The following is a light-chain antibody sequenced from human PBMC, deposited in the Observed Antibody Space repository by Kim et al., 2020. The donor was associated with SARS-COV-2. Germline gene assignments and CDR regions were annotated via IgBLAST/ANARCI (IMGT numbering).Light chain of an antibody. CDR1: HSLVNTDGNTY. J-gene: IGKJ1*01. V-gene: IGKV2-30*01. CDR2: QVS. CDR3: LQGTHWPKT. Sequence: PASISCRSSHSLVNTDGNTYLNWFHQRPGQSPRRLIYQVSNRESGVPDRFSGSGSGTDFTLKISRVEAEDVGIYYCLQGTHWPKTCGQGTKVDIK.